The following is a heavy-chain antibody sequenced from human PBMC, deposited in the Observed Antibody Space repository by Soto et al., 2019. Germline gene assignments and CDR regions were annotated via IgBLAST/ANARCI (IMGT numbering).Heavy chain of an antibody. J-gene: IGHJ6*03. CDR2: ISGSGGST. CDR3: AKCDYDFWSGSPRDYYYYMDV. D-gene: IGHD3-3*01. V-gene: IGHV3-23*01. CDR1: GFTFSSYA. Sequence: GGSLRLSCAASGFTFSSYAMSWVRQAPGKGLEWVSAISGSGGSTYYADSVKGRFTISRDNSKNTLYLQMNSLRAEDTVVYYCAKCDYDFWSGSPRDYYYYMDVWGKGTTVTVSS.